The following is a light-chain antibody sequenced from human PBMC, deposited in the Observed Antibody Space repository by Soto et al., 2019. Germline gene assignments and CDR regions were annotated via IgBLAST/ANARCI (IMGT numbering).Light chain of an antibody. J-gene: IGKJ1*01. Sequence: DIQMTQSPSTLSASVGDRVTITCRASQSVSIWLAWYQQKPGKAPRLLIYDAASLKTGVPSRFSGSGSGTEFTLTISSLQPDDFATYYCQHYKMYSPWTFGQGTKVDIK. CDR3: QHYKMYSPWT. CDR1: QSVSIW. CDR2: DAA. V-gene: IGKV1-5*01.